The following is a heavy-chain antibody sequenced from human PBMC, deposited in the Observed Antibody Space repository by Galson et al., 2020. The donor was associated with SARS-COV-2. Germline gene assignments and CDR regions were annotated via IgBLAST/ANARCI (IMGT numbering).Heavy chain of an antibody. Sequence: HGESLKISCKGSGYSFTSYWISWVRQMPGKGLEWMGRIDPSDSYTNYSTSFQGHVTISADKSISTAYLQWSSLKASDTAMYYCARHVLTGFFFDYWGQGTLVTVSS. V-gene: IGHV5-10-1*01. CDR1: GYSFTSYW. D-gene: IGHD3-9*01. CDR3: ARHVLTGFFFDY. J-gene: IGHJ4*02. CDR2: IDPSDSYT.